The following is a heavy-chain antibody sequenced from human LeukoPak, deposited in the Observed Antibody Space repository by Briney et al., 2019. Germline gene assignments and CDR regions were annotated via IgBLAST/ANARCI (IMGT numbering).Heavy chain of an antibody. V-gene: IGHV3-23*01. J-gene: IGHJ4*02. D-gene: IGHD1-26*01. Sequence: PGGSLRLSCAASGFTFSSYAMSWVRQAPGRGLEWVSAISGSGGSTYYADSVKGRFTISRDNSKNTLYLQMNSLRAEDTAVYYCAKAGEWELYYFDYWGQGTLVTVSS. CDR1: GFTFSSYA. CDR3: AKAGEWELYYFDY. CDR2: ISGSGGST.